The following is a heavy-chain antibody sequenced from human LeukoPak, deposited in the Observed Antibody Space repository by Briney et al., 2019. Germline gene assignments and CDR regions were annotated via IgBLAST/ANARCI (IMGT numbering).Heavy chain of an antibody. CDR3: ARGVLFDY. J-gene: IGHJ4*02. CDR2: ISYDGSNK. Sequence: GGSLRLSCAASGFTFSSYAMHWVRQAPGKGLEWVAVISYDGSNKYYADSVKGRFTISRDNSKNTLYLQMDSLRAEDTAVYYCARGVLFDYWGQGTLVTVSS. CDR1: GFTFSSYA. V-gene: IGHV3-30*01.